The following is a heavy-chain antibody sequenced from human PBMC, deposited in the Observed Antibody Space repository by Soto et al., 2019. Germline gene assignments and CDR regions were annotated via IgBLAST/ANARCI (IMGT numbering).Heavy chain of an antibody. CDR2: ISSSSNTI. Sequence: EVHLVQSGGGLVPPGGSLRLSCAASGFTFSTYSMNWVRQAPGKGLEWISFISSSSNTIYYADSVKGRFTISRENAKSSLCLQMNSLRDADTAVYFCARDGGSHVKKWLVPFDYWGQGALVTVSS. D-gene: IGHD6-19*01. J-gene: IGHJ4*02. CDR3: ARDGGSHVKKWLVPFDY. CDR1: GFTFSTYS. V-gene: IGHV3-48*02.